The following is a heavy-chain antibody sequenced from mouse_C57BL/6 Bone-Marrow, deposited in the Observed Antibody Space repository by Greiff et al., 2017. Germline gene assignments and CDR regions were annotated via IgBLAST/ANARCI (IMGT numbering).Heavy chain of an antibody. Sequence: QVQLQQPGAELVKPGASVKLSCKASGYTFTSSWMHWVKQRPGQGLEWIGMIHPNSGSTNYNEKFKSKATLTVSTSSSTAYMHLSILTSEDSAVFYYARGGYGGYETDYWGQGTTLTVSS. D-gene: IGHD2-2*01. CDR3: ARGGYGGYETDY. CDR2: IHPNSGST. J-gene: IGHJ2*01. CDR1: GYTFTSSW. V-gene: IGHV1-64*01.